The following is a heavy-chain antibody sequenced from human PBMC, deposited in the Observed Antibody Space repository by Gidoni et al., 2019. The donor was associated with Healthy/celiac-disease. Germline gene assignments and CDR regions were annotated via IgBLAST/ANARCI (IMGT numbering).Heavy chain of an antibody. CDR1: GGSISSGGYY. CDR3: AIGGNPSGWYGMDV. CDR2: IYYSGST. Sequence: QVQLQESGPGLVKPSQTLSLTCTVSGGSISSGGYYWSWIRQHPGKGLEWIGYIYYSGSTYYNPSLKSRVTISVDTSKNQFSLKLSSVTAADTAVYYCAIGGNPSGWYGMDVWGQGTTVTVSS. V-gene: IGHV4-31*03. D-gene: IGHD2-15*01. J-gene: IGHJ6*02.